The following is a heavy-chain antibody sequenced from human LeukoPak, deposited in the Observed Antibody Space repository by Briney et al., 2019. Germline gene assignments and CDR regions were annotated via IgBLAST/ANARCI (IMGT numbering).Heavy chain of an antibody. J-gene: IGHJ5*02. Sequence: ASVTVSCKASGYTCTGYYMHWVRQAPGQALEWMGWINPNSDGTNYAQRLQGRVTMTRDTSISTAYMELNRLRSDDTAVYDCARDHGYSSSFFLPKNWFDPWGQGTLVTVSP. CDR3: ARDHGYSSSFFLPKNWFDP. V-gene: IGHV1-2*02. CDR1: GYTCTGYY. D-gene: IGHD6-13*01. CDR2: INPNSDGT.